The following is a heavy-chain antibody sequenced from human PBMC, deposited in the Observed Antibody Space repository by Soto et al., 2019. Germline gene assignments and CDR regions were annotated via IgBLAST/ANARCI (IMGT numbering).Heavy chain of an antibody. D-gene: IGHD2-15*01. CDR3: APLTVSLSGPYGIHV. J-gene: IGHJ6*02. CDR2: MFYSGLT. CDR1: IASIRSGDLY. Sequence: SEPLSLTCTVYIASIRSGDLYWRWILQPPGKGLEWIGSMFYSGLTYYNPSLKSRVTLSVDTSKNHFSVRLNSVTAADTAVYYCAPLTVSLSGPYGIHVWGQGTKVTVS. V-gene: IGHV4-39*01.